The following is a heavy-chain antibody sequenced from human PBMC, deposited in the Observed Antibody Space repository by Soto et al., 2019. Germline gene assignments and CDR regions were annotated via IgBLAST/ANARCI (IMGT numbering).Heavy chain of an antibody. V-gene: IGHV3-30-3*01. D-gene: IGHD5-18*01. CDR3: AHLAGLSHTDDF. Sequence: QVQLVESGGGVVQPGRSLRLSCAASGFTFSDYALHWVRQAPGKGLEWVTVISSDGGNRYYADSVKGRFTISRDNSKNTLYLQMNSLRVEDTAIYNCAHLAGLSHTDDFWGQGTPVTVSS. CDR2: ISSDGGNR. J-gene: IGHJ4*02. CDR1: GFTFSDYA.